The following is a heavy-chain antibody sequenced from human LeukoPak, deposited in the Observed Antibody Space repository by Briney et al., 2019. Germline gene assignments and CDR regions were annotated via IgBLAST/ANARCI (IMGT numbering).Heavy chain of an antibody. Sequence: GGSLRLSCAASGFTFSSYGMHWVREAPGTGLEWGAVIWYDGSNKYYADSVQGRFTISRDNSKNTLYLQMNSLRAEDTAVYYCAKTGGSYAFDYWGQGTLVTVSS. CDR2: IWYDGSNK. J-gene: IGHJ4*02. CDR3: AKTGGSYAFDY. CDR1: GFTFSSYG. D-gene: IGHD1-26*01. V-gene: IGHV3-33*06.